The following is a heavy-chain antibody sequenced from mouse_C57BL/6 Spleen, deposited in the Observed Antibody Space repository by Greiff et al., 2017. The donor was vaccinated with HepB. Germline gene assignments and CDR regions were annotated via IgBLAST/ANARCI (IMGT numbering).Heavy chain of an antibody. D-gene: IGHD1-1*01. CDR3: ARGRAVEDY. CDR2: IHPNSGST. CDR1: GYTFTSYG. J-gene: IGHJ2*01. V-gene: IGHV1-64*01. Sequence: QVQLQQLGPGRLNPGASVSCSGKASGYTFTSYGWHWGKQRPGQGLEWFGMIHPNSGSTNYNEKFKSKATLTVDKSSSTAYMQLSSLTSEDSAVYYCARGRAVEDYWGQGTTLTVSS.